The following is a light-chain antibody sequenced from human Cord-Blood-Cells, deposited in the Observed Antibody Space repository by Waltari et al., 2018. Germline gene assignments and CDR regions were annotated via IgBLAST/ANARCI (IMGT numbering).Light chain of an antibody. J-gene: IGLJ2*01. CDR3: CSYAGSSTVV. CDR2: EGS. V-gene: IGLV2-23*01. CDR1: SSDVGSYNL. Sequence: QSALTQPASVSGSPGQSITIPRTGTSSDVGSYNLVSWSQQHPGKAPKLMSYEGSKRPSGVSNRFSGSKSGNTASLTISGLQAEDEADYYCCSYAGSSTVVFGGGTKLTVL.